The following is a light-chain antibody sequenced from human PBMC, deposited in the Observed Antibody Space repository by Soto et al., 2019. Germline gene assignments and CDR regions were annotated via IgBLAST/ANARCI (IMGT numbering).Light chain of an antibody. CDR1: SSNIGAGYD. Sequence: QSVLTQPPSVSGAPGQRVTISCTGSSSNIGAGYDVHWYQQHPGKAPKLLIYDVSNRPSGVSDRFSGSKSGNTASLTISGLQAEDEADYYCSSYTSTTSSTVFGPGTKVTVL. V-gene: IGLV1-40*01. CDR3: SSYTSTTSSTV. J-gene: IGLJ1*01. CDR2: DVS.